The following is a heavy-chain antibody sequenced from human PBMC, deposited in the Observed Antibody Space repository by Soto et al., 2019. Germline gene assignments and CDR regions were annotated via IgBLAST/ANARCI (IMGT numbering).Heavy chain of an antibody. Sequence: SQTLSLTCAISGDSVSSNTAAWHWIRQSPSRGREWLGRAYFRSKWYNDCAVSVKGRITINPDTSKNRFSLQLNSVTPEDTAVYECARGRAANRGYCFDHWGQGNLVTVSS. CDR3: ARGRAANRGYCFDH. CDR2: AYFRSKWYN. D-gene: IGHD5-18*01. V-gene: IGHV6-1*01. J-gene: IGHJ4*02. CDR1: GDSVSSNTAA.